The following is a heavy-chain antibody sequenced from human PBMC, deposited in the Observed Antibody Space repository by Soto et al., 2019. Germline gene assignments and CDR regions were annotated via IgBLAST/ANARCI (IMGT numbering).Heavy chain of an antibody. CDR1: GFTFSSYG. Sequence: GGSLRLSCAASGFTFSSYGMHWVRQAPGKGLEWVAVISYDGSNKYYADSVKGRFTISRDNSKNTLYLQMNSLRAEDTAVYYCAKDIYYGSGRNYYYYGMDVWGQGTTVTVSS. V-gene: IGHV3-30*18. J-gene: IGHJ6*02. D-gene: IGHD3-10*01. CDR2: ISYDGSNK. CDR3: AKDIYYGSGRNYYYYGMDV.